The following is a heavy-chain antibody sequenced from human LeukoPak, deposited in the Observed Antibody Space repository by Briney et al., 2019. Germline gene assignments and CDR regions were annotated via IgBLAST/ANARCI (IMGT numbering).Heavy chain of an antibody. Sequence: PSETLSLTCTVSGYSISSGYYWGWIRQPPGKGLEWIGSIYHSGSTNYNPSLKSRVTISVDTSKNQFSLKLSSVTAADTAVYYCARGGGWYFFRYYFDYWGQGTLVTVSS. J-gene: IGHJ4*02. V-gene: IGHV4-38-2*02. CDR3: ARGGGWYFFRYYFDY. D-gene: IGHD6-19*01. CDR2: IYHSGST. CDR1: GYSISSGYY.